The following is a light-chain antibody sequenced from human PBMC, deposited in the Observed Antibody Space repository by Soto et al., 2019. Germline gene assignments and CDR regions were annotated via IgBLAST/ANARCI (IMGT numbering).Light chain of an antibody. CDR3: SSYKSSSIPLL. CDR2: DVS. CDR1: SSDIGDYNY. Sequence: QSALTQPASGSGCPGQSITISCTGTSSDIGDYNYVSWYQQHPGKAPKLMIYDVSNRPSGVSNRFSGSKSGTTASLTISGLQAEDVFDYDCSSYKSSSIPLLFGSGTNGTVL. V-gene: IGLV2-14*03. J-gene: IGLJ1*01.